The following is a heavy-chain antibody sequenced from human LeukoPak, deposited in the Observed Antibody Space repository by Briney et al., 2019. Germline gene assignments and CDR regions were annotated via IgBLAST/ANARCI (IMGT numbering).Heavy chain of an antibody. CDR2: MQYSGST. Sequence: PSETLSLTCTVSGGSISSSSYDWGWIRQPPGKGLEWIGNMQYSGSTHYNPSLESRVTISVDRSKNQFSLKMSSVTAADTAVYYCGRAEYSGYVDYWGQGTLVTVSS. CDR1: GGSISSSSYD. D-gene: IGHD5-12*01. CDR3: GRAEYSGYVDY. V-gene: IGHV4-39*07. J-gene: IGHJ4*02.